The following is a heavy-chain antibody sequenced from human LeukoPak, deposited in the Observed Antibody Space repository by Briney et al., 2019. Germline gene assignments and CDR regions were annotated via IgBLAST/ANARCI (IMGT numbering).Heavy chain of an antibody. CDR2: ISSSSSYI. CDR3: ARAAGYSSSWYSGDY. CDR1: GFTFSSYS. Sequence: GGSLRLSCAASGFTFSSYSTNWVRQAPGKGLEWVSSISSSSSYIYYADSVKGRFTISRDNAKNSLYLQMNSLRAEDTAVYYCARAAGYSSSWYSGDYWGQGTLVTVSS. J-gene: IGHJ4*02. V-gene: IGHV3-21*01. D-gene: IGHD6-13*01.